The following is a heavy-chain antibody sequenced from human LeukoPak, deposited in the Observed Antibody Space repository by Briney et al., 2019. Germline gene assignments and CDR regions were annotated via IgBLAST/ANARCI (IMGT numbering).Heavy chain of an antibody. Sequence: GGSLRLSCAASGFTFSSYDMHWVRQATGKGLEWVSAIGTAGDTYYPGSVKGRFTISRENAKNSLYLQMNSLRAGDTAVYYCARGRSSGWYPDAFDIWGQGTMVTVSS. CDR3: ARGRSSGWYPDAFDI. V-gene: IGHV3-13*01. J-gene: IGHJ3*02. D-gene: IGHD6-19*01. CDR2: IGTAGDT. CDR1: GFTFSSYD.